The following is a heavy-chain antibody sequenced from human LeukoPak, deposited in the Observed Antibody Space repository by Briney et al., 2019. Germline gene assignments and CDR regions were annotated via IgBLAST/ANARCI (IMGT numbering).Heavy chain of an antibody. Sequence: GGSLRLSCAASGFTFSSYSMNWVRQAPGKGLEWVSSISSSSSYIYYADSVKGRFTISRDNAKNSLYLQMNSLRAEDTAVYYCAREVRIAAPYFDYWGQGTPVTVSS. CDR3: AREVRIAAPYFDY. V-gene: IGHV3-21*01. CDR2: ISSSSSYI. CDR1: GFTFSSYS. D-gene: IGHD6-6*01. J-gene: IGHJ4*02.